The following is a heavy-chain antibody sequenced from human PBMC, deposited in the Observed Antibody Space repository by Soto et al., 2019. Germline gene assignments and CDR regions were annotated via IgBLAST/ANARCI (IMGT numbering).Heavy chain of an antibody. Sequence: GGSLRLSCAASGFTFSSYGMHWVRQAPGKGLEWVAVIWYDGSNKYYADSVKGRFTISRDNSKNTLYPQMNSLRAEDTAVYYCARVGAAAGTVGLDYWGQGTLVTVSS. CDR2: IWYDGSNK. D-gene: IGHD6-13*01. J-gene: IGHJ4*02. CDR3: ARVGAAAGTVGLDY. CDR1: GFTFSSYG. V-gene: IGHV3-33*01.